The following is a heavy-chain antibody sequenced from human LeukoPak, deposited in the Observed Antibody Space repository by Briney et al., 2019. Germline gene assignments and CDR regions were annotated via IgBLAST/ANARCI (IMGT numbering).Heavy chain of an antibody. CDR1: GFTFTAYL. Sequence: GGSLRLSCAASGFTFTAYLIHWVRQAPGKRLWWGAGMSSDGNAMFYADSVKGRFTISRDNSKNTLYLQMNSLRAEATAVYYCVRESEYYFDHSASFDYWGQGTLVTVSS. J-gene: IGHJ4*02. D-gene: IGHD3-22*01. CDR3: VRESEYYFDHSASFDY. V-gene: IGHV3-30-3*01. CDR2: MSSDGNAM.